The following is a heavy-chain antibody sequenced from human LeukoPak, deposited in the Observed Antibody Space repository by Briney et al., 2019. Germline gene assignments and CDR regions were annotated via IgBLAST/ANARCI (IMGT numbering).Heavy chain of an antibody. J-gene: IGHJ4*02. CDR1: GFSLSTSGVG. D-gene: IGHD6-6*01. V-gene: IGHV2-5*01. Sequence: SGPTLVNPTQTLTLTCTFSGFSLSTSGVGVGWIRQAPGKALEWLALIYWNDDERYSPSLKSRLTITKDTSKNQVVLTMIHMDPVVEATYYYAHRLEYTRSFDYWGQGTLVTVSS. CDR2: IYWNDDE. CDR3: AHRLEYTRSFDY.